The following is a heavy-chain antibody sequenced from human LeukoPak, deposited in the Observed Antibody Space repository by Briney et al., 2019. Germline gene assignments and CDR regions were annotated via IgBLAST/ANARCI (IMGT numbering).Heavy chain of an antibody. CDR3: AKDLIRDVWFGEY. D-gene: IGHD3-10*01. CDR1: GFTFTAYT. J-gene: IGHJ4*02. CDR2: ISGSTTDK. V-gene: IGHV3-21*01. Sequence: GGSLRLSCAASGFTFTAYTINWVRQAPGKGLGRGSYISGSTTDKYYADSVKGRFTISRDTSKNTLYLQMDSLTPEDTAVYYCAKDLIRDVWFGEYWGQGTLVTVSS.